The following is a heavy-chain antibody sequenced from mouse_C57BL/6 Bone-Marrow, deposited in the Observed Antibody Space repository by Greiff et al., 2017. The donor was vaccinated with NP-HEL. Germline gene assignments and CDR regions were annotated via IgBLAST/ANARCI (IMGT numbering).Heavy chain of an antibody. J-gene: IGHJ2*01. V-gene: IGHV1-54*01. CDR2: INPGSGGT. Sequence: QVQLQQSGAELVRPGTSVKVSCEASGYAFTNYLIEWVKQRPGQGLEWIGVINPGSGGTNYNEKFKGKATLTADKSSSTAYMQLSSLTSEDSAVYFCARSGTKDYFDYWGQGTTLTVSS. D-gene: IGHD4-1*01. CDR3: ARSGTKDYFDY. CDR1: GYAFTNYL.